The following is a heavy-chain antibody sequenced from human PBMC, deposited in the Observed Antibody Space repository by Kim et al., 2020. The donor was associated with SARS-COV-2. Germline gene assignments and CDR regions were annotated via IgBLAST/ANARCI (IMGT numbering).Heavy chain of an antibody. CDR2: IKSKTDGGAT. CDR1: GFTFSNAW. V-gene: IGHV3-15*01. J-gene: IGHJ6*02. CDR3: TTSPGWGIYYGMDV. Sequence: GGSLRLSRAASGFTFSNAWMSWVRQAPGKGLEWVGRIKSKTDGGATEYAAPVKGRFTISRDDSRNTLYLQMNSLKTEDTAMYYCTTSPGWGIYYGMDVWGQGTTVTVSS. D-gene: IGHD3-16*01.